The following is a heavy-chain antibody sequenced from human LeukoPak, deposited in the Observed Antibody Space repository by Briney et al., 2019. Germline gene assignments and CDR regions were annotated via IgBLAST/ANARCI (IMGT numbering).Heavy chain of an antibody. Sequence: SETLSLTCTVSGGSISSSSYYWGWIRQPPGKGLEWIGSIYYSGSTYYNPSLKSRVTISVDTSKNQFSLKLSSVTAADTAVYYCARVMAARHYFDYWGQGTLVTVSS. CDR1: GGSISSSSYY. V-gene: IGHV4-39*01. J-gene: IGHJ4*02. D-gene: IGHD6-6*01. CDR2: IYYSGST. CDR3: ARVMAARHYFDY.